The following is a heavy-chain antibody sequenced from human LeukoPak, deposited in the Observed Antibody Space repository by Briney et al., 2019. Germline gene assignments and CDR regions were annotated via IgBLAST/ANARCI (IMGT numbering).Heavy chain of an antibody. Sequence: ASVTVSFKVSGYTLTELSMHWVRQAPGKGLEWMGGFDPEDGETIYAQKFQGRVTMTEDTSKDTAYMELSSLRSEDTALYYCATAVRAVAADYNWVDPWGQGTLVTVSS. D-gene: IGHD6-19*01. CDR2: FDPEDGET. CDR3: ATAVRAVAADYNWVDP. J-gene: IGHJ5*02. CDR1: GYTLTELS. V-gene: IGHV1-24*01.